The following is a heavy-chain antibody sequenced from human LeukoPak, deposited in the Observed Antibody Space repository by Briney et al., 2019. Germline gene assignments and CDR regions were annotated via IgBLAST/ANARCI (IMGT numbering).Heavy chain of an antibody. CDR3: ARDHMVYALSFDP. V-gene: IGHV4-38-2*02. CDR2: ICNSGGT. Sequence: LEALSLTCTDSVYSLSSGCYCGWIRRPPARGLEGSGSICNSGGTNYNQSPKRRVTITVETSKNKFSLQLRTVIAAAPAAYFCARDHMVYALSFDPRGPGTLVTASS. CDR1: VYSLSSGCY. J-gene: IGHJ5*02. D-gene: IGHD2-8*01.